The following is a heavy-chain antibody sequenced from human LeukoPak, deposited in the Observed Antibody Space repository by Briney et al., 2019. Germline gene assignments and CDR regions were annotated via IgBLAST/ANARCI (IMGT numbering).Heavy chain of an antibody. D-gene: IGHD4-17*01. CDR2: INPSGGST. J-gene: IGHJ2*01. Sequence: GASVKVSCKASGYTFTSYYMHWVRQAPGQGLEWMGIINPSGGSTSYAQKFQGRVTMTRDTSTSTVYMELSSLRSEDTAVYYCARDAWATVNHWYFDLWGRGTLVTVSS. CDR1: GYTFTSYY. CDR3: ARDAWATVNHWYFDL. V-gene: IGHV1-46*01.